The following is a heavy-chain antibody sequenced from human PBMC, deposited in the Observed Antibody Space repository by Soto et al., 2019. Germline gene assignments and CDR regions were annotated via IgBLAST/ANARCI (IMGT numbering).Heavy chain of an antibody. J-gene: IGHJ4*02. D-gene: IGHD6-19*01. V-gene: IGHV1-69*01. CDR1: GGTFSSYA. Sequence: QVQLVQSGAEVKKPGSSVKVSCKASGGTFSSYAISWVRQAPGQGLEWMGGIIPIFGTANYAQKFQGRVTLTADESTSTANMELSSLRSEDTAVYYCASAIRAIAVAGTFDYWGQGTLVTVSS. CDR3: ASAIRAIAVAGTFDY. CDR2: IIPIFGTA.